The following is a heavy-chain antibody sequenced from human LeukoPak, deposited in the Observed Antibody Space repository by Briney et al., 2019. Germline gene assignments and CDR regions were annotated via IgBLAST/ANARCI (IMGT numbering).Heavy chain of an antibody. J-gene: IGHJ3*02. CDR3: TRSGRGGAFDI. Sequence: PGGSLRLSCAGSGFTLSNYWMHWVRQGPGKGLAWVSRIYSDGSRTTYADPVKGRFTISGDNAKNTLYLQMNSLRADDTAVYYSTRSGRGGAFDIWGPGTMVTVSS. V-gene: IGHV3-74*03. D-gene: IGHD2-15*01. CDR1: GFTLSNYW. CDR2: IYSDGSRT.